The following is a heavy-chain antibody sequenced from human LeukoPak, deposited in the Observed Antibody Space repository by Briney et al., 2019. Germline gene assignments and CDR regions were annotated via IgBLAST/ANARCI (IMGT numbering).Heavy chain of an antibody. V-gene: IGHV4-61*02. J-gene: IGHJ4*02. Sequence: SETLSLTCTVSGGSISSSSYYWSWIRQPAGKGLEWIGRIYTSGSTNYNPSLKSRVTISVDTSKNQFSLKLSSVTAADTAVYYCARDRRGLGSGSYYEIIDYWGQGTLVTVSS. CDR1: GGSISSSSYY. CDR3: ARDRRGLGSGSYYEIIDY. CDR2: IYTSGST. D-gene: IGHD3-10*01.